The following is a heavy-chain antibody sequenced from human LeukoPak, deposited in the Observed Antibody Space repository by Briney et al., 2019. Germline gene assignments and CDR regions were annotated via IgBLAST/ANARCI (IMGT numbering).Heavy chain of an antibody. V-gene: IGHV3-30*03. D-gene: IGHD6-19*01. J-gene: IGHJ4*02. CDR1: GFTFSNYG. Sequence: GGSLRLSCVASGFTFSNYGMHWVRQAPGKGLEWVTTISYDGNDEYYADSVKGRFTISRDNSKNTLYLQMNSLRAEDTAVYYCARDGAVAPFDYWGQGTLVTVSS. CDR2: ISYDGNDE. CDR3: ARDGAVAPFDY.